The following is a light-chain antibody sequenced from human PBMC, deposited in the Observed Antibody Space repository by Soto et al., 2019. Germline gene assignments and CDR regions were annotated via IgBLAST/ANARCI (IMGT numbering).Light chain of an antibody. Sequence: EIVLTQSPGTLSLSPGERATLSCRASQSVSPYLAWYQHKPGQAPRLLIYGASSRATGIPDRFSGSGSGTDFAVTSSRLEPEDFAVYYCQRYGSSRPGTFGPGTKVDIK. CDR2: GAS. CDR1: QSVSPY. CDR3: QRYGSSRPGT. J-gene: IGKJ3*01. V-gene: IGKV3-20*01.